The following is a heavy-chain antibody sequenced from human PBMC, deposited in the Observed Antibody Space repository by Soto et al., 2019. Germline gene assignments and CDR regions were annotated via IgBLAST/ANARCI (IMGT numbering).Heavy chain of an antibody. Sequence: ASVKVSCKASGYTFTSYGISWVRQAPGQGLEWMGWISAYNGNTNYAQKLQGRVTMTTDTSTSTAYMELRSLRSDDTAVYYCAKNSGYDPIDAFDIWGKGKMVTVSS. J-gene: IGHJ3*02. CDR3: AKNSGYDPIDAFDI. CDR2: ISAYNGNT. V-gene: IGHV1-18*01. D-gene: IGHD5-12*01. CDR1: GYTFTSYG.